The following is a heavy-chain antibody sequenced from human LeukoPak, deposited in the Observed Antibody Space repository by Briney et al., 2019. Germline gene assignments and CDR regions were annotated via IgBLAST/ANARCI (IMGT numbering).Heavy chain of an antibody. V-gene: IGHV3-74*01. CDR3: VWSSGYQNYFDY. Sequence: PGGSLRLSCAASGFTFSSYWMHWVRQAPGKGLVWVSRINSDGSSTSCADSVKGRFTISRDNAKNTLYLQMNSLRAEDTAVYYCVWSSGYQNYFDYWGQGTLVTVSS. CDR1: GFTFSSYW. D-gene: IGHD3-22*01. J-gene: IGHJ4*02. CDR2: INSDGSST.